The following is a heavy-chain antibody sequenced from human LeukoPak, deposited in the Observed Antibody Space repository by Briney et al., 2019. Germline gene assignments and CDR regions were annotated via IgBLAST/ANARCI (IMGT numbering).Heavy chain of an antibody. CDR1: GFTFSSYG. CDR2: IRYDGSNK. CDR3: AKGSQDIVVVPAVPSAGEDAFDI. D-gene: IGHD2-2*01. Sequence: GGSLRLSCAASGFTFSSYGMHWVRQAPGKGLEWVAFIRYDGSNKYYADSVKGRFTISRDNSKNTLYLQMNSLRAEDTAVYYCAKGSQDIVVVPAVPSAGEDAFDIWGQGTMVTVSS. V-gene: IGHV3-30*02. J-gene: IGHJ3*02.